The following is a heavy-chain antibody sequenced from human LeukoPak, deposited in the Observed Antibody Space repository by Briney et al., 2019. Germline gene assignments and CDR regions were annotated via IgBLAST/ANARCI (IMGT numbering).Heavy chain of an antibody. D-gene: IGHD3-3*01. CDR2: IYSGGST. J-gene: IGHJ6*02. CDR1: GFTVSSNY. CDR3: ARSRAAEWLSVGMDV. V-gene: IGHV3-66*02. Sequence: SGGSLRLSCAASGFTVSSNYMSWVRQAPGKGLEWVSVIYSGGSTYYPDSVKGRFTISRDNSKNTLYLQMNSLRAEDTAVYYCARSRAAEWLSVGMDVWGQGTTVTVSS.